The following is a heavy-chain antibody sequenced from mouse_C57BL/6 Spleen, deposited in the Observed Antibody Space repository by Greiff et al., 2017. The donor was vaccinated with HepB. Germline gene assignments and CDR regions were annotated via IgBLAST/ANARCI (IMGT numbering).Heavy chain of an antibody. CDR3: ANHGSSGLLAY. Sequence: VKLMESGPGLVAPSQSLSITCTASGFSLTSYGVDWVRQPPGKGLEWLGEIWGGGSTNYNSALMSRLSISKDNSTSQVFLKMNSLQTYDKSRYYCANHGSSGLLAYWGQGTLVTVSA. J-gene: IGHJ3*01. D-gene: IGHD3-2*02. V-gene: IGHV2-9*01. CDR1: GFSLTSYG. CDR2: IWGGGST.